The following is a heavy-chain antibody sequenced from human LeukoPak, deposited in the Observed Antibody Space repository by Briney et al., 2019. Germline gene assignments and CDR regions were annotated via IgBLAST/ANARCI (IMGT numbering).Heavy chain of an antibody. V-gene: IGHV1-18*01. Sequence: ASVKVSCKTSGYTFLDYGISWLRQAPGQGLEWMGWVGPYNGKAQYSQKLQGRITLTTDTLTNTAFMELTSLSPDDTAIYYCTRDISAKMATITDIWGQGTLVAVSS. CDR3: TRDISAKMATITDI. D-gene: IGHD5-24*01. CDR1: GYTFLDYG. CDR2: VGPYNGKA. J-gene: IGHJ4*02.